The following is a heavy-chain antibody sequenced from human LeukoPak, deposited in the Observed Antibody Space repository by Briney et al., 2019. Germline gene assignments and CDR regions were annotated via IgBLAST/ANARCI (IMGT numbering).Heavy chain of an antibody. CDR1: GYTLTELS. Sequence: ASVNVSCKVSGYTLTELSMHWVRQAPGKGLEWMGGFDPEDGETIYAQKFQGRVTMTEDTSTDTAYMELSSLRSEDTAVYYYATVFYGSGSYYKYWGQGTLVTVSS. CDR2: FDPEDGET. D-gene: IGHD3-10*01. V-gene: IGHV1-24*01. J-gene: IGHJ4*02. CDR3: ATVFYGSGSYYKY.